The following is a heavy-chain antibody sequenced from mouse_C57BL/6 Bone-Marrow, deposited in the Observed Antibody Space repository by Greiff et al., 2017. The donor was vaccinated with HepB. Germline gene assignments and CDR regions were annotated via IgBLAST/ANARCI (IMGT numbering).Heavy chain of an antibody. D-gene: IGHD1-1*01. V-gene: IGHV1-9*01. CDR3: ARYGSSSYFDV. J-gene: IGHJ1*03. Sequence: QVQLKQSGAELMKPGASVKLSCKATGHTFTGYWIEWVKQRPGHGLEWIGEILPGSGSTNYNEKFKGKATFTADTSSNTAYMQRSSLTTEDSAIYYCARYGSSSYFDVWGTGTTVTVSS. CDR2: ILPGSGST. CDR1: GHTFTGYW.